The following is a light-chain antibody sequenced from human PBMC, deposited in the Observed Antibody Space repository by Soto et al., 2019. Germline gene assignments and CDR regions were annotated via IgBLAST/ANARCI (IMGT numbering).Light chain of an antibody. CDR3: AAWDDRSNAPV. CDR2: GND. V-gene: IGLV1-44*01. J-gene: IGLJ2*01. Sequence: QSVLTQPPSASGTPGQRVTISCSGSNSNIGSNAVNWYQQLPGTAPKLLIHGNDQRPSGVPDRLSGSKSGTSASLAISGLQSEDEADYYCAAWDDRSNAPVFGGGTKLTVL. CDR1: NSNIGSNA.